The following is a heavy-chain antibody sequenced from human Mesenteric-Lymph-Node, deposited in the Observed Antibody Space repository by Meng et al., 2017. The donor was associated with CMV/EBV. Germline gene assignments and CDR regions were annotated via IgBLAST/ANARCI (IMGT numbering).Heavy chain of an antibody. Sequence: GESLKISCAASGFTFSTYGMHWVRQAPGKGLEWVAFISYDGYDKYYADSVKGRLTIFRNNSKNTLYVQLSSLRAEDTAVYFCARILGSGAFDIWGQGTMVTVS. CDR2: ISYDGYDK. CDR1: GFTFSTYG. V-gene: IGHV3-30*02. D-gene: IGHD2/OR15-2a*01. CDR3: ARILGSGAFDI. J-gene: IGHJ3*02.